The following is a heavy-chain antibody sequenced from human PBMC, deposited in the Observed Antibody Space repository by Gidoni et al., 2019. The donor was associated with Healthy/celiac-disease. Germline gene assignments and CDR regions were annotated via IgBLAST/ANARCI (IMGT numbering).Heavy chain of an antibody. CDR2: IYHSGSTNSGST. D-gene: IGHD3-10*01. CDR3: AREGSYLDY. V-gene: IGHV4-61*01. J-gene: IGHJ4*02. CDR1: GGSVSSGSYY. Sequence: QVQLQESGPGLVKPSETLSLTCTVSGGSVSSGSYYWSWLRQPPGKGLEWIGYIYHSGSTNSGSTNYNPSLKSRVTMSVDTSKNLFSLKLSSVTAADTAVYYCAREGSYLDYWGQGTLVTVSS.